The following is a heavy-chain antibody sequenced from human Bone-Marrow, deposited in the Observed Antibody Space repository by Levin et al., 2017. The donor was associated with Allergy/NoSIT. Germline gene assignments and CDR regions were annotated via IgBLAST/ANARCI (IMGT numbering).Heavy chain of an antibody. CDR2: ISYDGSNK. CDR1: GFFFSSYA. J-gene: IGHJ4*02. V-gene: IGHV3-30-3*01. CDR3: ARDRYSYDSSGYYSPGAFDY. D-gene: IGHD3-22*01. Sequence: GGSLRLSCAASGFFFSSYAMNWVRQAPGKGLEWVAVISYDGSNKYFADSVKGRFTISRDNSKNTLYLQMNSLRAEDTAVYYCARDRYSYDSSGYYSPGAFDYWGQGTLVTVSS.